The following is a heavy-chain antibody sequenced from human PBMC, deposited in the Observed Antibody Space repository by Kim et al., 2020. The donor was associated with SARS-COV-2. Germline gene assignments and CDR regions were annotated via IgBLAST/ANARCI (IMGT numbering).Heavy chain of an antibody. Sequence: DSVKGRFTISRDNSKNTLYLQMNSLRAEDTAVYYCAKDLRDYSSSWYVDYWGQGTLVTVSS. V-gene: IGHV3-30*02. J-gene: IGHJ4*02. D-gene: IGHD6-13*01. CDR3: AKDLRDYSSSWYVDY.